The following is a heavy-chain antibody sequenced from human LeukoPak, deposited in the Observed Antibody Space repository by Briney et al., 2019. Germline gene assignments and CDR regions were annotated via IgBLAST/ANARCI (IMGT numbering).Heavy chain of an antibody. CDR2: IYPGDSDT. CDR1: GYSFTSYW. J-gene: IGHJ5*02. V-gene: IGHV5-51*01. D-gene: IGHD4-17*01. Sequence: GESLKISCKGSGYSFTSYWIGWVRQMPGKGLEWMGTIYPGDSDTRYSPSFQGQVTISADKSISTAYLQWSSLKASDTAMYYCARRKVTTGDWFDPWGQGTLVTVSS. CDR3: ARRKVTTGDWFDP.